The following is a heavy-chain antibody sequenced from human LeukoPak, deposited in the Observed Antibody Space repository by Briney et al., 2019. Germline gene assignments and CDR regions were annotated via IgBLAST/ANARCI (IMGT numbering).Heavy chain of an antibody. CDR3: ARGGEYYDILTGQNWFDP. Sequence: SVKVSCKASGGTFSSYAISWVRQAPGQGLEWMGGIIPIFGTANYAQKFQGRVTITADESTSTAYMELSSLRSEDTAVYYCARGGEYYDILTGQNWFDPWGQGTLVTVSS. CDR2: IIPIFGTA. CDR1: GGTFSSYA. V-gene: IGHV1-69*13. J-gene: IGHJ5*02. D-gene: IGHD3-9*01.